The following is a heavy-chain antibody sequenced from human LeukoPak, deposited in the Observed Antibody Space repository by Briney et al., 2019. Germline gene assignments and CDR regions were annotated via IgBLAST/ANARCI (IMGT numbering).Heavy chain of an antibody. CDR1: GFTFSSYE. D-gene: IGHD2-2*01. CDR2: ISSSGSTI. CDR3: ASGHCSSTSCYPFDY. V-gene: IGHV3-48*03. Sequence: GGSLRLSCAASGFTFSSYEMNWVRQAPGKGLEWVSYISSSGSTIYYADSVKGRFTISRDNAKKSLYLQMNSLRAEDTAVYYCASGHCSSTSCYPFDYWGQGTLATVFS. J-gene: IGHJ4*02.